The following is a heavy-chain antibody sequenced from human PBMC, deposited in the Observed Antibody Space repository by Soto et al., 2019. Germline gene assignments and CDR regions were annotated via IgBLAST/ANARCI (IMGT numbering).Heavy chain of an antibody. CDR3: ARGYSGYDITRYYYYYYYMDV. CDR2: MNPNSGNT. Sequence: QVQLVQSGAEVKKPGASVKVSCKASGYTFTSYDINWVRQATGQGLEWMGWMNPNSGNTGYAQKFQGRVTMTRNTSISTAYMELSSLRSEDTAVYYCARGYSGYDITRYYYYYYYMDVWGKGTTVTVSS. D-gene: IGHD5-12*01. J-gene: IGHJ6*03. V-gene: IGHV1-8*01. CDR1: GYTFTSYD.